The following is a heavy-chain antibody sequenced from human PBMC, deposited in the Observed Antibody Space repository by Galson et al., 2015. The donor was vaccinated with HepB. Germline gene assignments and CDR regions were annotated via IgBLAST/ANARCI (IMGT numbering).Heavy chain of an antibody. V-gene: IGHV3-30*04. Sequence: SLRLSCAASGFTFSSYAMHWVRQAPGKGLEWVAVISYDGSNKYYADSGKGRFTISRVNSKNTLYLQMNSLRAEDTAVYYCARDFSDYGDKGFDYWGQGTLVTVSS. CDR2: ISYDGSNK. CDR1: GFTFSSYA. D-gene: IGHD4-17*01. CDR3: ARDFSDYGDKGFDY. J-gene: IGHJ4*02.